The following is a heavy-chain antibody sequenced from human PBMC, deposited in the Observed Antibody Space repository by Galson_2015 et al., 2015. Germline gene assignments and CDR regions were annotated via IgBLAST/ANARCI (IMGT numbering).Heavy chain of an antibody. D-gene: IGHD7-27*01. CDR3: ARLLGTEDDY. Sequence: ETLSLTCTVSGGSISSYYWSWIRQPPGKGLEWIGYIYYSGSTNYNPSLKSRVTISVDTSKNQFSLKLSSVTAVDTAVYYCARLLGTEDDYWGQGTLVTVSS. J-gene: IGHJ4*02. V-gene: IGHV4-59*01. CDR1: GGSISSYY. CDR2: IYYSGST.